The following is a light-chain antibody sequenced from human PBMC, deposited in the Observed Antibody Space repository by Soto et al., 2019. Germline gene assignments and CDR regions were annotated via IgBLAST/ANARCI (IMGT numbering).Light chain of an antibody. Sequence: QSVLTQPPSASGSPGQSVTISCTGTSSDVCGYNYVSWYQQHPGKAPKLMIYEVTKRPSGVPDRFSGSKSGNTASLTVSGLQAEDEADYYCSSYAGSNSYGFGTGTKVTVL. CDR2: EVT. V-gene: IGLV2-8*01. CDR3: SSYAGSNSYG. CDR1: SSDVCGYNY. J-gene: IGLJ1*01.